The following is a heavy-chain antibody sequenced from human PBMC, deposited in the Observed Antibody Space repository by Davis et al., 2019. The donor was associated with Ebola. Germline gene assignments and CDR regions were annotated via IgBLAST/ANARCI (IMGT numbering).Heavy chain of an antibody. J-gene: IGHJ6*02. D-gene: IGHD2-15*01. V-gene: IGHV1-2*02. Sequence: ASVKVSCKASGYTFTGYYMHWVRQAPGQGLEWMGWINPNSGGTNYAQKLQGRVTMATDTSTSTAYMELRSLRSDDTAVYYCAREDIVVVVAATRYYYYGMDVWGQGTTVTVSS. CDR2: INPNSGGT. CDR3: AREDIVVVVAATRYYYYGMDV. CDR1: GYTFTGYY.